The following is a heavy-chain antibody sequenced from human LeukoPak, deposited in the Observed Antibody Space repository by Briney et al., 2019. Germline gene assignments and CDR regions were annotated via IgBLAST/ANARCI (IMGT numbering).Heavy chain of an antibody. V-gene: IGHV3-48*01. Sequence: GGSLRLSCAASGFTFSSYEMNWVRQAPGKGLEWVSYISSSSSTIYYADSVKGRFTISKDNAKNSLYLQMNSLRAEDTAVYYCARGLYSYGYEGDYWGQGTLVTVSS. J-gene: IGHJ4*02. CDR3: ARGLYSYGYEGDY. CDR2: ISSSSSTI. CDR1: GFTFSSYE. D-gene: IGHD5-18*01.